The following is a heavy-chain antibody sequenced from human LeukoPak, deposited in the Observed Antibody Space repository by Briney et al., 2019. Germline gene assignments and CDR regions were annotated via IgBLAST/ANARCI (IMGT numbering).Heavy chain of an antibody. V-gene: IGHV4-34*01. CDR1: GGSFSGYY. CDR3: MRERREDNSYFDAFDI. Sequence: PSETLSLTCAVYGGSFSGYYWSWIRQPPGKGLEWIGEINHSGSTNYNPSLKSRVTISVDTSKNQFSLKVHSVTAADTAVYYCMRERREDNSYFDAFDIWGHGTTVTASS. CDR2: INHSGST. J-gene: IGHJ3*02. D-gene: IGHD4-11*01.